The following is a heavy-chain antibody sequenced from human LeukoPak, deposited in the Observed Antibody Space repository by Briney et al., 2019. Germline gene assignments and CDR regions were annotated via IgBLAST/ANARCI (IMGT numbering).Heavy chain of an antibody. CDR3: ARSGSGSYYHYFDY. V-gene: IGHV3-11*01. J-gene: IGHJ4*02. D-gene: IGHD3-10*01. Sequence: GGSLRLSCAASGFTFSNAWMSWIRQAPGKGLEWVSYISSSGSTIYYADSVKGRFTISRDNAKNSLYLQMNSLRAEDTAVYYCARSGSGSYYHYFDYWGQGTLVTVSS. CDR2: ISSSGSTI. CDR1: GFTFSNAW.